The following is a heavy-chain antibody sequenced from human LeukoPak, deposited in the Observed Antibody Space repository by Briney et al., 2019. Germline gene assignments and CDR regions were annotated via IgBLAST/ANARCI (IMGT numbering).Heavy chain of an antibody. Sequence: PGGSLRLSCGGSTFSFRTYWMHWFRQAPGKGLEWVAVIWYDGSNKYYADSVKGRFTISRDNSKNTLYLQMNSLRAEDTAVYYCARQSGSYDRGGYYFDYWGQGTLVTVSS. CDR1: TFSFRTYW. CDR2: IWYDGSNK. V-gene: IGHV3-33*08. J-gene: IGHJ4*02. D-gene: IGHD1-26*01. CDR3: ARQSGSYDRGGYYFDY.